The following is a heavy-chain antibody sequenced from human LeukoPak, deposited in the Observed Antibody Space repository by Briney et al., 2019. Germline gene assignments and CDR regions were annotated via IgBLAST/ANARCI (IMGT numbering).Heavy chain of an antibody. V-gene: IGHV3-33*01. CDR2: IWYDGSNK. J-gene: IGHJ3*02. CDR3: ARGHQDDNAFDI. Sequence: PGGSLRLSCAASGFTFSSYGMHWVRQAPGKGLEWVAVIWYDGSNKYYADSVKGRFTISRDNSKNTLYLQMNSLRAEDTAVYYCARGHQDDNAFDIWGQGTMVTVSS. D-gene: IGHD3-22*01. CDR1: GFTFSSYG.